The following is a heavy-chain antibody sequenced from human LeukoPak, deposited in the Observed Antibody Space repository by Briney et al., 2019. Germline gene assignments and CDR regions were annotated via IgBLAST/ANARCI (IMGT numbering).Heavy chain of an antibody. D-gene: IGHD3-10*01. CDR1: GDSISSSSYY. Sequence: SETLSLTCTVSGDSISSSSYYWGWIRQPPGKGLEWIGSIYYSGSTYYNPSLKSRVTISVDTSKNQFSLKLSSVTAADTAVYYCAREPGSLWFGETDYWGQGTLVTVSS. CDR2: IYYSGST. V-gene: IGHV4-39*02. CDR3: AREPGSLWFGETDY. J-gene: IGHJ4*02.